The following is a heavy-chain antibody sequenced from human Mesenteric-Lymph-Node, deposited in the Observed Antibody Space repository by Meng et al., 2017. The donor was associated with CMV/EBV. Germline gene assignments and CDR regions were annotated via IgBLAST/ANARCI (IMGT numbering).Heavy chain of an antibody. CDR1: GGTFSSFA. J-gene: IGHJ2*01. V-gene: IGHV1-69*10. CDR2: IIPIHDTT. Sequence: SVKVSCKTIGGTFSSFAITWVRQAPGQGLEWMGGIIPIHDTTNYAQKFQGRVTITADKSTSTAYMELSSLRSEDTAVYYCARGPIAAAGTGWYFDLWGRGTLVTVSS. CDR3: ARGPIAAAGTGWYFDL. D-gene: IGHD6-13*01.